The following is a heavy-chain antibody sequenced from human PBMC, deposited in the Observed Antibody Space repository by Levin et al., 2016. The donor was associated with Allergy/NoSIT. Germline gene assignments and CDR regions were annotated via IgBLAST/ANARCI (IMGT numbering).Heavy chain of an antibody. CDR3: ARDLMAKCSRTSCNVGYFDP. Sequence: GESLKISCAASGFTFINYWMHWVRQAPGKGLEWVSRINSDGSDTNYADSVKGRFTISRDNAKNTLYLQMNSMRVEDTAVYYCARDLMAKCSRTSCNVGYFDPWGQGTLVTVSS. J-gene: IGHJ5*02. V-gene: IGHV3-74*01. CDR1: GFTFINYW. CDR2: INSDGSDT. D-gene: IGHD2-2*01.